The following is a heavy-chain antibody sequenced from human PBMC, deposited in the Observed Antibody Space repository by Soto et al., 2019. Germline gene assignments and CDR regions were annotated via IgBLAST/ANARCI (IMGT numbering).Heavy chain of an antibody. J-gene: IGHJ4*02. CDR3: ARSYSSGWEFDY. D-gene: IGHD6-19*01. CDR2: ISSTGRTI. Sequence: GGSLRLSCGASGFTFSNYYMSWIRQAPGKGPEWVSYISSTGRTIYYADSVKGRFTVSRDNAQNSLSLKLNSLRVEDTAVYYCARSYSSGWEFDYWGQGTQVTVSS. V-gene: IGHV3-11*01. CDR1: GFTFSNYY.